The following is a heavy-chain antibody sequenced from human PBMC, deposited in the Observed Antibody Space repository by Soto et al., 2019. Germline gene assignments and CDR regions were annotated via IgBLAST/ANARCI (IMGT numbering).Heavy chain of an antibody. V-gene: IGHV1-69*04. J-gene: IGHJ4*02. CDR2: IFPLTDIP. CDR1: GCTFRNYP. Sequence: SVKVSCKASGCTFRNYPINWVRQAPGQGLEWMGSIFPLTDIPDYAQNFQARLTISPDKSTSTAYMELSSLTSDDTAMYFCARGPLVVLNYFESWGQGTLVTVSS. CDR3: ARGPLVVLNYFES.